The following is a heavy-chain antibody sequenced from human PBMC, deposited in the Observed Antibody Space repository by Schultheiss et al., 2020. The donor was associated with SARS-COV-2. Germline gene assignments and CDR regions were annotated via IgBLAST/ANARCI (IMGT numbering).Heavy chain of an antibody. D-gene: IGHD2-15*01. CDR1: GGSISSGSYY. CDR3: ARQSMVAAGYGY. CDR2: IYTSGST. Sequence: SETLSLTCTVSGGSISSGSYYWSWIRQPAGKGLEWIGRIYTSGSTNYNPSLQSRVTISVDTSKNQFSLRLSSVTAADTAVYYCARQSMVAAGYGYWGQGTLVTVSS. V-gene: IGHV4-61*02. J-gene: IGHJ4*02.